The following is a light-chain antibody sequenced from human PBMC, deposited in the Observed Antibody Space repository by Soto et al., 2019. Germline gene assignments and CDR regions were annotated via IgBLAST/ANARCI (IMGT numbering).Light chain of an antibody. Sequence: EIVLTQSPGTLSLSPGERATLSCRASQSVPSSYLAWYQQRPGQAPRLLIYDASSRATGNPDRFSGSQSGTDFTITISSLEPEDFAVYYCQQYAWSPLTFGQGTRLEIK. V-gene: IGKV3-20*01. CDR2: DAS. J-gene: IGKJ5*01. CDR1: QSVPSSY. CDR3: QQYAWSPLT.